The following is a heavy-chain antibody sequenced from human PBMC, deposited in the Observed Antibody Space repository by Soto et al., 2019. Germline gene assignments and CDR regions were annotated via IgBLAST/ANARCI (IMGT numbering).Heavy chain of an antibody. D-gene: IGHD3-10*01. CDR1: GGSISSYY. CDR2: IYYSGST. V-gene: IGHV4-59*01. J-gene: IGHJ4*02. CDR3: AGGPTWYYYAA. Sequence: PSETLSLTCPVSGGSISSYYWSWIRQPPGKGLEWIGYIYYSGSTNYNPSLKSRVTISVDTSKNQFSLKLSSVTAADTAVYYCAGGPTWYYYAAGGQGTLVTVSS.